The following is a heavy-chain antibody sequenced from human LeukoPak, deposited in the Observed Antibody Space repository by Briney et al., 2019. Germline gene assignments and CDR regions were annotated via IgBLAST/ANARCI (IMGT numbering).Heavy chain of an antibody. Sequence: ASVKVSCKASGYTLTDYYMHWVRQAPGQGLEWMGRINPNSGGTNYAQKFQGRVTMTRDTSISTVYMELSRLRSDDTAVYYCARVGYYESSGYYEYWGQGTLVTVPS. V-gene: IGHV1-2*06. CDR2: INPNSGGT. D-gene: IGHD3-22*01. CDR1: GYTLTDYY. J-gene: IGHJ4*02. CDR3: ARVGYYESSGYYEY.